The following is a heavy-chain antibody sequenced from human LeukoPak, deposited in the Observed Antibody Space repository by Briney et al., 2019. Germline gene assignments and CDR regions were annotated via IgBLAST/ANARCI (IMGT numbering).Heavy chain of an antibody. CDR3: AKGGDVIVAVATLDH. V-gene: IGHV3-23*01. D-gene: IGHD2-2*01. CDR1: GFTFSSYA. J-gene: IGHJ4*02. CDR2: ISGSGSST. Sequence: GGSLRLSCAASGFTFSSYAMSWVRLAPGKGLEWVSVISGSGSSTYYADSVKGRFTISRDNSKNTLYLQMNSLRAEDTAIYYCAKGGDVIVAVATLDHWGQGTRVTVSS.